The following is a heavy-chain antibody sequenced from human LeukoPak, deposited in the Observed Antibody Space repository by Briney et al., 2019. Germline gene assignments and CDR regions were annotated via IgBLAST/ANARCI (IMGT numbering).Heavy chain of an antibody. CDR2: IYYSGST. V-gene: IGHV4-59*08. J-gene: IGHJ4*02. CDR3: ARSYSSSWTSFDY. CDR1: GGSISSYY. Sequence: SETLSLTCTVSGGSISSYYWSWIRQPPGKGLEWIGYIYYSGSTNYNPSLKSRVTISVDTSKNQFSLKLSSATAADTAVYYCARSYSSSWTSFDYWGQGTLVTVSS. D-gene: IGHD6-13*01.